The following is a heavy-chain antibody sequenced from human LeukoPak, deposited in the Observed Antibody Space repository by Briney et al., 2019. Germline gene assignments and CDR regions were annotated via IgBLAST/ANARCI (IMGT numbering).Heavy chain of an antibody. J-gene: IGHJ4*02. CDR3: VKDLYKEDSASWYFFHY. CDR1: GFIISDYA. D-gene: IGHD6-13*01. Sequence: GGSLRLSCSAPGFIISDYAMHWVRQAPGKGLEYVSGISANGGSTYHADSVKGRFTISRDTSKNTLYLQMSSLRAEDTAMYYCVKDLYKEDSASWYFFHYWGQGTLVTVSS. CDR2: ISANGGST. V-gene: IGHV3-64D*06.